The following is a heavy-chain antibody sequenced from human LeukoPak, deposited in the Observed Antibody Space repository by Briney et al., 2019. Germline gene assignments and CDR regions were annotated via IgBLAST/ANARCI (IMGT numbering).Heavy chain of an antibody. CDR2: IYYSGGT. Sequence: SETVSLTCTDSGGSITTYYWSWIRQSPGKGLEWIGYIYYSGGTNYNPSLKSRVTLSIDASKNQFSLRLSSVTAADTAIYYCARDNPANWFDPWGQGTLVTVSS. CDR3: ARDNPANWFDP. V-gene: IGHV4-59*01. J-gene: IGHJ5*02. D-gene: IGHD1-14*01. CDR1: GGSITTYY.